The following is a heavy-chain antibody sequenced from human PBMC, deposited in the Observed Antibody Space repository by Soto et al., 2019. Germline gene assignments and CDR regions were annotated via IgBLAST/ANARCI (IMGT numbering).Heavy chain of an antibody. Sequence: EVQLVESGGGLVQPGGSLRVSCAASGFTFSSYWMHWVRQAPGKGLVWVSRINSDGSSTSYADSVKGRFTISRDNAKNTLYLQMISLSAEHTAKYSFARRGAVASLHYRGQGILCSVSS. CDR3: ARRGAVASLHY. V-gene: IGHV3-74*01. J-gene: IGHJ4*02. CDR1: GFTFSSYW. D-gene: IGHD6-19*01. CDR2: INSDGSST.